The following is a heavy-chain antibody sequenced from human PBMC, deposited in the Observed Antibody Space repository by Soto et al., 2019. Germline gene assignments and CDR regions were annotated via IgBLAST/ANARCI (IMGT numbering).Heavy chain of an antibody. D-gene: IGHD2-2*01. CDR2: TWYGGRSE. CDR1: GFTFSHYG. J-gene: IGHJ4*02. Sequence: QVQLVESGGGVVQPGTSLRLSCAASGFTFSHYGIHWVRQAPGKGLEWVALTWYGGRSENYADSVRGRFTVSRDNSKTTVYLQRNILRFEDTAVWYCAKDNDPSSHSSLLDFRGQGTLVTVSS. CDR3: AKDNDPSSHSSLLDF. V-gene: IGHV3-33*06.